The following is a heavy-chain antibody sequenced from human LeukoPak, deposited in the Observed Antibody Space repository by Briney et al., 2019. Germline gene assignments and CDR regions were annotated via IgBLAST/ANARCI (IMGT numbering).Heavy chain of an antibody. Sequence: SETLSLTCTVSGGSISSYYWSWIRQPPGKGLEWIGSIYYSESTYQNPSLKSRVTISVDTSRNQFSLKLSSVTAADTAVYYCARASGDSAYYYYMDVWGKGTTVTVSS. D-gene: IGHD7-27*01. J-gene: IGHJ6*03. V-gene: IGHV4-59*12. CDR2: IYYSEST. CDR1: GGSISSYY. CDR3: ARASGDSAYYYYMDV.